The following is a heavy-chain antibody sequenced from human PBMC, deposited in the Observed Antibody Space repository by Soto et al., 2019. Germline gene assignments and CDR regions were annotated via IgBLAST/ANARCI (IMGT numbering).Heavy chain of an antibody. CDR2: ISGSGGST. V-gene: IGHV3-23*01. CDR1: GFTFDSYA. D-gene: IGHD3-3*01. Sequence: GGSLRLSCAASGFTFDSYAMTWVRQAPGKGLEWVSAISGSGGSTYYADSVKGRFTISRDNSKNTVYLQMNSLRAEDTAIYYCAKNNGFWSGPYSYYAMDVWGQGTTVTVSS. CDR3: AKNNGFWSGPYSYYAMDV. J-gene: IGHJ6*02.